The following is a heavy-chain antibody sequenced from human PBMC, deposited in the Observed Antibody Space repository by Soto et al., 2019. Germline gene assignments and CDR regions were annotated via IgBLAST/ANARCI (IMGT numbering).Heavy chain of an antibody. CDR2: IIPIFGTA. CDR3: ARDHPTDYHDSSGYHH. V-gene: IGHV1-69*13. J-gene: IGHJ4*02. CDR1: GGTFSSYA. Sequence: SVKVSGKASGGTFSSYAISWVRQAPGQGLEWMGGIIPIFGTANYAQKFQGRVTITADESTSTAYMELSSLRSEDTAVYYCARDHPTDYHDSSGYHHWGQGTLVTVSS. D-gene: IGHD3-22*01.